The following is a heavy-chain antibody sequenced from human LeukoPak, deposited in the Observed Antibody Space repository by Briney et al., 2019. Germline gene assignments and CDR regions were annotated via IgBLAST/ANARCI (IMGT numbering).Heavy chain of an antibody. Sequence: SETLSLTCAVYGGSFSGYYWSWIRQPPGKGLVWIGEINHSGSTNYNPSLKSRVTISVDTSKNQFSLKLSSVTAADTAVYYCARGPLNYYGSGRLFDYWGQGTLVTVSS. V-gene: IGHV4-34*01. CDR3: ARGPLNYYGSGRLFDY. J-gene: IGHJ4*02. D-gene: IGHD3-10*01. CDR1: GGSFSGYY. CDR2: INHSGST.